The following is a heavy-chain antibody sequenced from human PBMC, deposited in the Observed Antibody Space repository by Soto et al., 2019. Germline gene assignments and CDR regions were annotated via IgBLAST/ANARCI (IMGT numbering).Heavy chain of an antibody. CDR2: INHSGGT. CDR3: ARGSVDTVDSSGFYEY. J-gene: IGHJ4*02. D-gene: IGHD3-22*01. CDR1: GGSFSAYY. V-gene: IGHV4-34*01. Sequence: PSETLSLTCAVYGGSFSAYYWSWIRQPPGKGLEWIGEINHSGGTSYNPSLKSRVTISVETSKSQFSLKLTSVTAADRAVYYCARGSVDTVDSSGFYEYWGQATTATVS.